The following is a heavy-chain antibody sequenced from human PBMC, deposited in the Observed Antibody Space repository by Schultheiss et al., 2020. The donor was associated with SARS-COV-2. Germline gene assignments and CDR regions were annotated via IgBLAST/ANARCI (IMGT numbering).Heavy chain of an antibody. J-gene: IGHJ6*02. Sequence: GESLKISCAASGFTFSDYYMSWIRQAPGKGLEWVSYISSSSSYIYYADSVKGRFTISRDNAKNSLYLQMNSLRAEDTAVYYCARDWYDFWNPYYYYGMDVWGQGTTVTVSS. CDR3: ARDWYDFWNPYYYYGMDV. CDR2: ISSSSSYI. CDR1: GFTFSDYY. D-gene: IGHD3-3*01. V-gene: IGHV3-11*06.